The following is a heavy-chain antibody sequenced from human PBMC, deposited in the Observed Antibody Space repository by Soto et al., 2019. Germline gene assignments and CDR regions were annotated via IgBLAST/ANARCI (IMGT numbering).Heavy chain of an antibody. CDR2: IFSNDEK. D-gene: IGHD1-20*01. Sequence: SGPTLVNPTETVTLTCTVSGFSLSNAKMGVSWIRQPPGKALEWLAHIFSNDEKSYSTSLKSRLTISKDTSKSQVVLTMTNMDPVDTATYYCARIRLDNWNDVSFDYWGQGTLVTVSS. J-gene: IGHJ4*02. V-gene: IGHV2-26*01. CDR1: GFSLSNAKMG. CDR3: ARIRLDNWNDVSFDY.